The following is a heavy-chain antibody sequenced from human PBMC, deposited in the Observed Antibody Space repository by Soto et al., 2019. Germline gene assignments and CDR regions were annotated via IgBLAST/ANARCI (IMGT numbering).Heavy chain of an antibody. Sequence: PSETLSLTCAVSGVSLTSGNWWTWVRRSPQRGLEYIGEIFHDGTANYYPSFERRVAMSVDTSRNQFSLKLTSVTAADTAVYFCARLVYDTRLNYMYFDFWGPGTLGTV. D-gene: IGHD3-10*01. V-gene: IGHV4-4*02. CDR2: IFHDGTA. J-gene: IGHJ4*02. CDR1: GVSLTSGNW. CDR3: ARLVYDTRLNYMYFDF.